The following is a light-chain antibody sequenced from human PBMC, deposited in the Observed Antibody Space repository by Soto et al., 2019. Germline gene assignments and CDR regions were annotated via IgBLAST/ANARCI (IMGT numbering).Light chain of an antibody. Sequence: DIQMTQSPSSLSASIGDRVTITCRASQSISNYVNWYQQKAGKAPKLLIYDASSLQSAGPSRFSGSGSGTDFTLTISSLQPEDFATYYCQQSYRTPRTFGPGTKVDIK. V-gene: IGKV1-39*01. J-gene: IGKJ1*01. CDR1: QSISNY. CDR3: QQSYRTPRT. CDR2: DAS.